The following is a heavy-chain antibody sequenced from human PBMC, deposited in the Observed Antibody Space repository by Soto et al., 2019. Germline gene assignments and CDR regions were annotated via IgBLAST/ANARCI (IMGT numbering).Heavy chain of an antibody. J-gene: IGHJ3*02. CDR2: IIPIFGAA. CDR3: ARAYYDILTGYLNSRPEHAFDI. CDR1: GDTFNSYA. D-gene: IGHD3-9*01. V-gene: IGHV1-69*05. Sequence: SVKVSCKASGDTFNSYAVNWVRQAPGQGLEWMGGIIPIFGAANYAQKFQGRVTITTDESTSTVYMELRSLRSDDTAVYYCARAYYDILTGYLNSRPEHAFDIWGQGTMVTVSS.